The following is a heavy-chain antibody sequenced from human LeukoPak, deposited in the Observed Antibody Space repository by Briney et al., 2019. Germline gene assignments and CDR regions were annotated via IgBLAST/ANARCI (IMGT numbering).Heavy chain of an antibody. V-gene: IGHV1-18*01. CDR3: ARSFTYYYESSGYFDAFDI. Sequence: GASVKVSCKASGHTFTSYGISWVRQASGQGLEWMGWISAYNGNTDYAQKLQGRVTMTTDTSTSTAYMELRSLRSDDTAVYYCARSFTYYYESSGYFDAFDIWGQGTMVTVSS. J-gene: IGHJ3*02. CDR2: ISAYNGNT. D-gene: IGHD3-22*01. CDR1: GHTFTSYG.